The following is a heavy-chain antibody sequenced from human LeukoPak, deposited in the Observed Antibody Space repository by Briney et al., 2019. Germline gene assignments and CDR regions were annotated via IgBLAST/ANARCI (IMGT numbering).Heavy chain of an antibody. CDR1: GYTFTSYG. CDR3: ARSGGDYYDSSGYYGSHALYNWFDP. V-gene: IGHV1-18*01. D-gene: IGHD3-22*01. Sequence: ASVKVSCKSSGYTFTSYGISWVRQAPGQGLEWMGWISAYNGNTNYAQKLQGRVTMTTDTSTSTAYMELRSLRSDDTAVYYCARSGGDYYDSSGYYGSHALYNWFDPWGQGTLVTVSS. CDR2: ISAYNGNT. J-gene: IGHJ5*02.